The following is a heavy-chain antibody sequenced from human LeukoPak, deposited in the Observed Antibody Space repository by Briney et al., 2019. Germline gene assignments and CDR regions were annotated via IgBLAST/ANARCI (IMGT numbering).Heavy chain of an antibody. J-gene: IGHJ6*03. CDR2: MNPNSGNT. Sequence: GASVKVSCKASGYTFTSYDINWVRQATGQGLEWMGWMNPNSGNTGYAQKFQGRVTITRNTSISTAYMELSSLRSEDTAVYYCARDRMVRGVMGYYYYYMDVWGKGTTVTVSS. V-gene: IGHV1-8*03. CDR3: ARDRMVRGVMGYYYYYMDV. D-gene: IGHD3-10*01. CDR1: GYTFTSYD.